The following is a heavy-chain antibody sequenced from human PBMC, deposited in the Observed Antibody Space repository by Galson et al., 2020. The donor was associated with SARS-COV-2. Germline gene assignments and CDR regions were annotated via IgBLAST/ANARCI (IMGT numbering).Heavy chain of an antibody. D-gene: IGHD6-19*01. CDR3: ARGLRGLNPSTSDWYRLSVGYRYFDL. V-gene: IGHV4-34*01. Sequence: SETLSLTCAVYGGSFSGYYWSWIRQAPDKGLEWIGEINHSGSTNYSPSLKSRFSISIDTSKNQFSLKVISVTAADTAVYFCARGLRGLNPSTSDWYRLSVGYRYFDLWGRGTLVTVSS. CDR1: GGSFSGYY. J-gene: IGHJ2*01. CDR2: INHSGST.